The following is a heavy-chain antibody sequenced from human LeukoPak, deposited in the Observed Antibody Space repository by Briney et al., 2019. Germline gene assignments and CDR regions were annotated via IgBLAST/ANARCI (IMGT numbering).Heavy chain of an antibody. CDR1: GFTFSSYN. CDR3: ARESPLYYDSSGYHYYFDY. D-gene: IGHD3-22*01. V-gene: IGHV3-21*01. Sequence: GSLRLSCAASGFTFSSYNMNWVRQAPGKGLEWVSSISSSSSYIYYADSVKGRFTISRDNAKNSLYLQMNSLRAEDTAAYYCARESPLYYDSSGYHYYFDYWGQGTLVTVSS. CDR2: ISSSSSYI. J-gene: IGHJ4*02.